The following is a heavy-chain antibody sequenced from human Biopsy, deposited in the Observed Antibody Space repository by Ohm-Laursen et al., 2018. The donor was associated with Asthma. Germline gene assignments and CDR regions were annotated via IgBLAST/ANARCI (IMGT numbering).Heavy chain of an antibody. D-gene: IGHD6-13*01. Sequence: TLSLTCSVSGYSISNGGYYWTWVRQRPGKGLEWIGNIYHRGNTKYNPSLKSRLSFSVDTSKNQFSLKVTSVTAADTVVYYCARQKLAAAEGPFDLWGQGTMVTVSS. CDR1: GYSISNGGYY. CDR3: ARQKLAAAEGPFDL. V-gene: IGHV4-31*03. J-gene: IGHJ3*01. CDR2: IYHRGNT.